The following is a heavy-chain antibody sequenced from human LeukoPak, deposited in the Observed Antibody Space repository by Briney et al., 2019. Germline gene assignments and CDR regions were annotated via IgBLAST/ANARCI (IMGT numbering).Heavy chain of an antibody. Sequence: ASVKVSCKASGYIFSGNYIQWVRQAPGQGLEWMGWINPDSGGTNYAQKFQGRVTMTRDTSMSTAYMELSRLTSDDTAVYYCARGNYVRGFDYWGQGTLVTVSS. J-gene: IGHJ4*02. D-gene: IGHD3-10*02. CDR3: ARGNYVRGFDY. CDR2: INPDSGGT. V-gene: IGHV1-2*02. CDR1: GYIFSGNY.